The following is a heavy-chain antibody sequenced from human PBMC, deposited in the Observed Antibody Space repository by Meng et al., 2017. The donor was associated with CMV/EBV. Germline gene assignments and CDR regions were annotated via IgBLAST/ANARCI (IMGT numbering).Heavy chain of an antibody. V-gene: IGHV3-7*01. D-gene: IGHD3-16*01. CDR2: IKQDGSEK. J-gene: IGHJ4*02. CDR3: AREPVSSY. Sequence: GGSLRLSCAASGLTFSSYWMSWVRQAPGKGLEWVANIKQDGSEKYYVDSVKGRFTISRDNAKNSLYLQMNSLRAEDTAVYYCAREPVSSYWGQGTLVTVSS. CDR1: GLTFSSYW.